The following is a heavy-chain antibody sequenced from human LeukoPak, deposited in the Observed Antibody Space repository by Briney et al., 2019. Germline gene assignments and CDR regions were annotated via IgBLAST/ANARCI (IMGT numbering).Heavy chain of an antibody. Sequence: ASVKVSCKASDYTFTNYGISWVRQAPGQGLEWMGWISAYNGDTNYAQKSQGRLTLTTDTSTSTAYMELRSLRSDDTAIYYCARASAQWSDYWGQGTLVTVSS. CDR2: ISAYNGDT. CDR3: ARASAQWSDY. V-gene: IGHV1-18*01. D-gene: IGHD2-15*01. J-gene: IGHJ4*02. CDR1: DYTFTNYG.